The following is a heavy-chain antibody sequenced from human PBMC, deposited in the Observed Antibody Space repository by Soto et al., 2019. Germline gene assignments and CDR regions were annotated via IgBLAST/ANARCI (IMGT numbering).Heavy chain of an antibody. CDR2: ITGGDKT. CDR3: ASRPVLKDYYDD. CDR1: GFTFRDSS. V-gene: IGHV3-23*01. J-gene: IGHJ4*02. Sequence: GGSLRLSCAASGFTFRDSSMKWVRQAPGKGLEWVSTITGGDKTYYADSVKGRFTISRDSSKNTLYLQMNSLRAEDSAIYFCASRPVLKDYYDDWGQGT. D-gene: IGHD2-15*01.